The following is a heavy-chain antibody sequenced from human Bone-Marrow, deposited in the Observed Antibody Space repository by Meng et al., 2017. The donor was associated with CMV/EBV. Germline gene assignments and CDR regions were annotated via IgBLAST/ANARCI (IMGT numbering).Heavy chain of an antibody. J-gene: IGHJ5*02. Sequence: GGSLRLSCAASGFTVSSNEMSWVRQAPGKGLEWVSSISGGSTYYADSRKGRFTISRDNSKNTLHLQMNSLRAEDTAVYYCARDRLDYDSSGYRGEFDPWGQGTLVTVYS. D-gene: IGHD3-22*01. CDR1: GFTVSSNE. CDR3: ARDRLDYDSSGYRGEFDP. CDR2: ISGGST. V-gene: IGHV3-38-3*01.